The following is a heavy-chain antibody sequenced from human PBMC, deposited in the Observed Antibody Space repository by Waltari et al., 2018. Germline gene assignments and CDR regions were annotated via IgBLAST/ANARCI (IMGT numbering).Heavy chain of an antibody. V-gene: IGHV4-59*01. Sequence: QVQLQESGPGLVKPSETLSLTCTVSGGSISSYYWSWIRQPPGKGLEWIGYIYYSGSTNYSPSLKSRVTISVDTSKNQFSLKLSSVTAADTAVYYCARGDSSGWYNYWGQGTLVTVSS. D-gene: IGHD6-19*01. J-gene: IGHJ4*02. CDR2: IYYSGST. CDR3: ARGDSSGWYNY. CDR1: GGSISSYY.